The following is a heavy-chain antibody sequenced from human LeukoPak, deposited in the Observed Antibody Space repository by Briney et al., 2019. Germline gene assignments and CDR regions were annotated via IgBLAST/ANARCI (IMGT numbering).Heavy chain of an antibody. CDR3: ARELAYYYDSSGAFDI. CDR1: GGSISSSSYY. D-gene: IGHD3-22*01. V-gene: IGHV4-39*07. CDR2: IYYSGST. J-gene: IGHJ3*02. Sequence: SETLSLTCTVSGGSISSSSYYWGWIRQPPGKGPEWIGSIYYSGSTYYNPSLKSRVTISVDTSKNQFSLKLSSVTAADTAVYYCARELAYYYDSSGAFDIWGQGTMVTVSS.